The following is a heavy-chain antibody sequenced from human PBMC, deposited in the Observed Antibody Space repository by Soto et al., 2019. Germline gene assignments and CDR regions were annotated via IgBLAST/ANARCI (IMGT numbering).Heavy chain of an antibody. D-gene: IGHD2-15*01. CDR3: ASGTHCSGGTCYEY. CDR2: INSDGSNT. CDR1: GFTFSSYW. Sequence: EVQLVESGGGLLQPGGSLRLSCAASGFTFSSYWMHWVRHAPGQGLVWVSCINSDGSNTKYADSVKGRFTISRDNARNMLYLQMDSLGAEDTAVYYCASGTHCSGGTCYEYWGQGTLVTVSS. V-gene: IGHV3-74*01. J-gene: IGHJ4*02.